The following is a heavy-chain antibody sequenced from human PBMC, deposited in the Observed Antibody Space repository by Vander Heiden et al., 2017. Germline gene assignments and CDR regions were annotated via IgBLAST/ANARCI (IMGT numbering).Heavy chain of an antibody. Sequence: ALVKPGGSLRLSCVASGFSFNTHSMNWVRQAPGKGLEWVSSISFSSGFIKYADSVKGRFTISRDNAKNSLFLQMKSLRGEDTAVYYCWRATYDNWFDPWGLGTLVTVSS. CDR2: ISFSSGFI. V-gene: IGHV3-21*01. CDR1: GFSFNTHS. CDR3: WRATYDNWFDP. J-gene: IGHJ5*02.